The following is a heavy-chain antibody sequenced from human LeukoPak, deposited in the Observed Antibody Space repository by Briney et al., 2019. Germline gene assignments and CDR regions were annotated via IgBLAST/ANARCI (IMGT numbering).Heavy chain of an antibody. CDR3: ARGTTVTSFDY. J-gene: IGHJ4*02. V-gene: IGHV4-34*01. CDR2: INQSGSA. Sequence: PSETLSLTCVVYGGSFSGYYWNWIRQPPGKGLEWIGEINQSGSANYNPSLKSRVTISVNTSKNQFSLKLSSVTAADTAVYYCARGTTVTSFDYWGQGTLVTVSS. CDR1: GGSFSGYY. D-gene: IGHD4-17*01.